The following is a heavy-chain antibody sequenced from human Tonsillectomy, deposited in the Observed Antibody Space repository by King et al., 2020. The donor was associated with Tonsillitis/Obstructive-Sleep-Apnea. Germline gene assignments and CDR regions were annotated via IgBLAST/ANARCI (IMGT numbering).Heavy chain of an antibody. CDR1: GFTFSSYS. D-gene: IGHD4-11*01. CDR2: ISSISRTI. Sequence: VQLVESGGGLVQPGGSLRLSCAASGFTFSSYSMNWVRQAPGKGLEWVSYISSISRTIYYEDSGKGRFTISRANAKNSLYLQMNSLRDEDTAVYYCARDTVFYSNPDYYYYYMDVWGKGTTVTVSS. V-gene: IGHV3-48*02. CDR3: ARDTVFYSNPDYYYYYMDV. J-gene: IGHJ6*03.